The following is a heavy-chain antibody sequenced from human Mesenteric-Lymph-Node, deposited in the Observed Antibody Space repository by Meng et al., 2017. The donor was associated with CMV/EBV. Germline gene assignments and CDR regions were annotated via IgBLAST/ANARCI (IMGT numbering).Heavy chain of an antibody. CDR2: INHSGSN. J-gene: IGHJ4*02. D-gene: IGHD4-23*01. V-gene: IGHV4-34*01. CDR3: ARHQRWLKSEGGFNY. Sequence: GKIQKGGDGMLKPSETRSLTCAVYGGSFSGYYWSWIRQATGKGLGWIGEINHSGSNNYNPSLKSRVTISVDTSKNQFSLKLSSVTAADTAVYYCARHQRWLKSEGGFNYWGQGTLVTVSS. CDR1: GGSFSGYY.